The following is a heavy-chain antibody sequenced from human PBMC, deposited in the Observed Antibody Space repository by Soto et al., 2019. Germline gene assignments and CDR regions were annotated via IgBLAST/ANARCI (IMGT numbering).Heavy chain of an antibody. Sequence: ASVKVSCTASGYTFTSSGLSWVRQAPGQGLEWMGWISAYNGNTNYAQKLQGRVTMTTDTSTSTAYMELRSLRSDDTAVYYCAAYYYDSSGIGAFDIWGQGTMVTVSS. D-gene: IGHD3-22*01. CDR2: ISAYNGNT. CDR1: GYTFTSSG. CDR3: AAYYYDSSGIGAFDI. V-gene: IGHV1-18*01. J-gene: IGHJ3*02.